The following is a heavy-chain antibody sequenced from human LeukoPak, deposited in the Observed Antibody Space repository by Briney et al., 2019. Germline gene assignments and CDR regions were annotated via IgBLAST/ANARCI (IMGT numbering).Heavy chain of an antibody. V-gene: IGHV5-51*01. CDR1: GYSFTTYC. CDR3: ARLGGDTYYFGSASYPNWYFDL. CDR2: IYPDDSDT. J-gene: IGHJ2*01. D-gene: IGHD3-10*01. Sequence: GESLQISSQASGYSFTTYCIDWVRQMPGKGLECMGIIYPDDSDTTYSPSLQGQVTISADKSFSTAYLQWSSLKASDTAIYYCARLGGDTYYFGSASYPNWYFDLWGRGTLVTVSS.